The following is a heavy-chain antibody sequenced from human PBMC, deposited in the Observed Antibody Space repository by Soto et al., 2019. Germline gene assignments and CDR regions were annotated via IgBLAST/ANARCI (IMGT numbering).Heavy chain of an antibody. CDR3: ARDRKSITMIVVADRVGMDV. D-gene: IGHD3-22*01. CDR1: GYTFTGYY. CDR2: INPNSGGT. V-gene: IGHV1-2*04. J-gene: IGHJ6*02. Sequence: ASVKVSCKASGYTFTGYYMHWVRQAPGQGLEWMGWINPNSGGTNYAQKFQGWVTMTRDTSISTAYMELSRLRSDDTAVYYCARDRKSITMIVVADRVGMDVWGQGTTVTVSS.